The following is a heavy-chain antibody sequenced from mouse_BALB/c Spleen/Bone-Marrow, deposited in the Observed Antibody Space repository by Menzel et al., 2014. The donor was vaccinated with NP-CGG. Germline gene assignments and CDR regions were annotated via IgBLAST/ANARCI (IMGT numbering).Heavy chain of an antibody. CDR1: GYSFTGYT. CDR2: INPYNGGT. Sequence: VQLQQSGPELVKPGAPMKISCKASGYSFTGYTMNWVKQSHGKNLEWIGLINPYNGGTNYNQKFKDKATLTVDKSSSTAYMELLSPTSEDSAVYYCAREATTGYYFDYWGQGTTLTVSS. J-gene: IGHJ2*01. D-gene: IGHD1-1*01. V-gene: IGHV1-26*01. CDR3: AREATTGYYFDY.